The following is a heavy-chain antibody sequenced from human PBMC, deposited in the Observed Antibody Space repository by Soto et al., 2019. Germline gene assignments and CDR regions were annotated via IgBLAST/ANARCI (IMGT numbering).Heavy chain of an antibody. V-gene: IGHV3-49*04. CDR3: TREGQRWLQLLTGY. CDR1: GFTFRHCV. J-gene: IGHJ4*02. CDR2: IRSKAYGGTT. D-gene: IGHD1-1*01. Sequence: PGGSLRLSCAASGFTFRHCVNDWVRQAPGKGLEWVGFIRSKAYGGTTEYAASVKGRFTISRDDSKSIAYLQMNSLKTEDTAVYYCTREGQRWLQLLTGYWGQGTLVTVSS.